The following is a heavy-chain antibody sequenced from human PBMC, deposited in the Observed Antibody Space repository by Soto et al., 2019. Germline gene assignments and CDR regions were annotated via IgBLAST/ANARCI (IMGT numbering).Heavy chain of an antibody. V-gene: IGHV1-69*06. CDR1: GGTFSSYA. Sequence: SVKVSCKASGGTFSSYAISWVRQAPGQGLEWMGGIIPIFGTANYAQQFQGRVTITAGKSTSTAYMELSSLRSEDTAVYYCASAGSIAARTHCCYYYGMDVWGQGTTVTVSS. J-gene: IGHJ6*02. CDR3: ASAGSIAARTHCCYYYGMDV. CDR2: IIPIFGTA. D-gene: IGHD6-6*01.